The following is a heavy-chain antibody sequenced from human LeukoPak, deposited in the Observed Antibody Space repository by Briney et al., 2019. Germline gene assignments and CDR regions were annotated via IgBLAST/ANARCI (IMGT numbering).Heavy chain of an antibody. V-gene: IGHV4-39*01. CDR2: IYYSGST. J-gene: IGHJ4*02. CDR3: ARLEGGFGDPLHDY. CDR1: GGSISSSSYY. Sequence: SETLSLTCTVSGGSISSSSYYWGWIRQPPGKGLEWIGSIYYSGSTYYNPSLKSRVTISVDTSKNQFSLKLSSVTAADTAVYYCARLEGGFGDPLHDYWGQGTLVTVSS. D-gene: IGHD3-10*01.